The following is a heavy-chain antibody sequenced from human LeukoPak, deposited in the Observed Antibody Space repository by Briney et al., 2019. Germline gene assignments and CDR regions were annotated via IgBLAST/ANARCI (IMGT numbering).Heavy chain of an antibody. J-gene: IGHJ4*02. CDR3: AKGPVFIAVAQVDY. CDR1: EFTFNNYA. D-gene: IGHD6-19*01. Sequence: PGGSLRLSCAASEFTFNNYAMSWVRQAPGKGLEWVSGISGSGGSTYYADSVKGRFTISRDNSKNTLYLQMNSLRAEDTAVYYCAKGPVFIAVAQVDYWGQGTLVTVSS. V-gene: IGHV3-23*01. CDR2: ISGSGGST.